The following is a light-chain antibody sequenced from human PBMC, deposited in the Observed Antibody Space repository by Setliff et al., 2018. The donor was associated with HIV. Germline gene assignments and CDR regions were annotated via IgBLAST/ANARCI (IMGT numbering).Light chain of an antibody. V-gene: IGLV2-8*01. CDR2: EVS. CDR3: SSYAGSNNYV. J-gene: IGLJ1*01. Sequence: QSALAQPPSASGSPGQSVTISCTGTSSDVGGYNYVSWYQQHPDKAPKLMIYEVSKRPSGVPDRFSGSKSGNTASLTVSGLQAEDEADYYCSSYAGSNNYVFGTGTKATVL. CDR1: SSDVGGYNY.